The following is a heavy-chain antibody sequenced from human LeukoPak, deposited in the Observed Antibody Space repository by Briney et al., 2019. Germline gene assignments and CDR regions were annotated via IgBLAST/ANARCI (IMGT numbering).Heavy chain of an antibody. CDR2: MFYRGST. J-gene: IGHJ3*02. CDR1: GASVSSGSYT. D-gene: IGHD3-10*01. CDR3: ASRGNAFDI. Sequence: SETLSLTCTVSGASVSSGSYTWNWIRQPPGKGLEWIGYMFYRGSTNYNPSLKSRVTISVDSSKNQFSLNLSSVTAADTAVYYCASRGNAFDIWGQGTMVTVSS. V-gene: IGHV4-61*01.